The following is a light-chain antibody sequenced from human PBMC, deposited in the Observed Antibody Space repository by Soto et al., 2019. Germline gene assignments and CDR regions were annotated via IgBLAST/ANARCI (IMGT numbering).Light chain of an antibody. CDR2: AAS. CDR3: QQTDSTPQT. CDR1: QSIRNY. V-gene: IGKV1-39*01. Sequence: DIQMTQSPSSLSASVGDRVTISCRASQSIRNYVSWYQQNPGTAPKLLIRAASTLQSGVTSRFNGSGSGTDFTLTSSSLQIEDFSTYFCQQTDSTPQTFGQGTNVEI. J-gene: IGKJ1*01.